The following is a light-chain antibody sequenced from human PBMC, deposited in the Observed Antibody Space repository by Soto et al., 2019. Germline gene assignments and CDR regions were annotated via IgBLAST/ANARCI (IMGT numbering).Light chain of an antibody. CDR3: CSYAGSYTWV. V-gene: IGLV2-11*01. J-gene: IGLJ3*02. Sequence: QSALTQPRSVSGSPGQSVTISCTGTSSDVGVYNYVSWYQHHPGKAPKLMIYDVTKRPSGVPDRFSGSKSGNTASLTISGLQAEDEADYLCCSYAGSYTWVFGGGTKLTVL. CDR2: DVT. CDR1: SSDVGVYNY.